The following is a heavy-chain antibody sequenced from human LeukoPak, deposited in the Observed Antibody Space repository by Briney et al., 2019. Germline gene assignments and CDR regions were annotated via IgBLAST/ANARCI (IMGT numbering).Heavy chain of an antibody. CDR2: ISSSARTT. CDR1: GLTFSSYE. D-gene: IGHD3-10*01. J-gene: IGHJ2*01. V-gene: IGHV3-48*03. CDR3: ARVPYGGVYWYFDL. Sequence: GGSLRLSCAASGLTFSSYEMNWVRQAPGKGLEWVSYISSSARTTYYADSVKGRFTISRDNAKNSLYLQMKSLRAEDTAVYYCARVPYGGVYWYFDLWGRGTLVTVSS.